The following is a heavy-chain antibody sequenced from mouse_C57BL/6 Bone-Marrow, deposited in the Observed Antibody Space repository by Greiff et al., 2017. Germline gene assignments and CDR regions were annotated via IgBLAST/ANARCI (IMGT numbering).Heavy chain of an antibody. CDR3: ARNYDYSSYYFDY. V-gene: IGHV5-17*01. CDR2: ISSGSSTI. Sequence: EVKVVESGGGLVQPGGSLKLSCAASGFTFSDYGMHWVRQAPEKGLEWVAYISSGSSTIYYADTVKGRFTISSDNAKNTLLLQMTILRSEDTAMYYCARNYDYSSYYFDYWGQGTTRTVSS. J-gene: IGHJ2*01. CDR1: GFTFSDYG. D-gene: IGHD2-4*01.